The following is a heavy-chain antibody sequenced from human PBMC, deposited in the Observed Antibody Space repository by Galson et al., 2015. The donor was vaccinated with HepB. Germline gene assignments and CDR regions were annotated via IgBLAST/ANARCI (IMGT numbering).Heavy chain of an antibody. CDR1: GGSISSGDYY. CDR3: ARAVVVPAAINPNNWFDP. Sequence: LSLTCTVSGGSISSGDYYWSWIRQPPGKGLEWIGYIYYSGSTYYNPSLKSRVTISVDTSKNQSSLKLSSVTAADTAVYYCARAVVVPAAINPNNWFDPWGQGTLVTVSS. D-gene: IGHD2-2*02. J-gene: IGHJ5*02. CDR2: IYYSGST. V-gene: IGHV4-30-4*01.